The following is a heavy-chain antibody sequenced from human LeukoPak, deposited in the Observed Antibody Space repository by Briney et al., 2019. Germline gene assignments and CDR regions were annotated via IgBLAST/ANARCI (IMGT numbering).Heavy chain of an antibody. J-gene: IGHJ3*02. D-gene: IGHD6-19*01. CDR1: GFTFSSYS. CDR3: AKAYSSGWDNDAFDI. V-gene: IGHV3-21*01. CDR2: ISSSSSYI. Sequence: GGSLRLSCAASGFTFSSYSMNWVRQAPGKGLEWVSSISSSSSYIYYADSVKGRFTTSRDNAKNSLYLQMNSLRAEDTAVYYCAKAYSSGWDNDAFDIWGQGTMVTVSS.